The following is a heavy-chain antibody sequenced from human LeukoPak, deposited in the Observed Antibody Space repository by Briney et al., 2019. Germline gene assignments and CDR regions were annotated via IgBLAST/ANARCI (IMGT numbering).Heavy chain of an antibody. CDR2: IYYSGST. CDR3: ARRRSSGWYEGRWFDP. J-gene: IGHJ5*02. Sequence: PSETLSLTCTVSGGSISSYYWSWIRQPPGKGLEWIGYIYYSGSTNYNPSLKSRVTISVDTSKNQFSLKLSSVTAADTAVYYCARRRSSGWYEGRWFDPWGQGTLVTVSS. V-gene: IGHV4-59*08. D-gene: IGHD6-19*01. CDR1: GGSISSYY.